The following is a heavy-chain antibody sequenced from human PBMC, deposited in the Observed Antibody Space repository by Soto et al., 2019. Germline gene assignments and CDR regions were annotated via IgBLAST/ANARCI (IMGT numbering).Heavy chain of an antibody. V-gene: IGHV3-20*01. CDR1: GFSVSINY. D-gene: IGHD3-10*01. CDR3: ARVSSGSHEAFDI. CDR2: INWNGGST. Sequence: GGSLRLSCAASGFSVSINYMSWVRQAPGKGLEWVSGINWNGGSTGYADSVKGRFTISRDNAKNSLYLQMNSLRAEDTALYHCARVSSGSHEAFDIWGQGTMVTVSS. J-gene: IGHJ3*02.